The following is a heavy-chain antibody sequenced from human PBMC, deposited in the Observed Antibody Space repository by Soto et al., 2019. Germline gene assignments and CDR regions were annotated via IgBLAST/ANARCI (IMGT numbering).Heavy chain of an antibody. D-gene: IGHD2-2*02. CDR2: ISAYNGNT. CDR3: ARVYCSSTSCHMDY. J-gene: IGHJ4*02. Sequence: GASVKVSCKASGYTFTSYGISWVRQAPGQGLEWMGWISAYNGNTNYAQKLQGRVTMTTDTSTSTAYMELRSLRSDDTAVYYCARVYCSSTSCHMDYWGQGTLVTVSS. CDR1: GYTFTSYG. V-gene: IGHV1-18*01.